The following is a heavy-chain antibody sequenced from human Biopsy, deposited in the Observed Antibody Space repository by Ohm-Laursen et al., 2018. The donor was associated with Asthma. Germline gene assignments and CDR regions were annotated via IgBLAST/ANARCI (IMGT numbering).Heavy chain of an antibody. J-gene: IGHJ6*02. CDR2: IYRNGDT. Sequence: SQTLSLTCAVSGDSIDSGDYSWTWIRQSPGVGLEWIGYIYRNGDTYYNPTLKNRVTISIDRSKNQFSLKVNSVTAADTAVYYCARMNTLIQAANYFSYAMDVWGQGTTVTVSS. CDR3: ARMNTLIQAANYFSYAMDV. CDR1: GDSIDSGDYS. V-gene: IGHV4-30-2*06. D-gene: IGHD3-9*01.